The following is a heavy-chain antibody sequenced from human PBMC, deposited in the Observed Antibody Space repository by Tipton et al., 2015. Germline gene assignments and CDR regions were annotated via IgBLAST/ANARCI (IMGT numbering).Heavy chain of an antibody. Sequence: TLSLTCTVSGDSIRGFYWNWIRQPPGKGLEWIGEIYHDGGTDYNPSLKSRVTMSINTSKNQFSLKLNSVTAADTAVYYCARDDSALDSWGQGTLVTVSS. CDR2: IYHDGGT. D-gene: IGHD5-18*01. CDR3: ARDDSALDS. J-gene: IGHJ4*02. CDR1: GDSIRGFY. V-gene: IGHV4-34*01.